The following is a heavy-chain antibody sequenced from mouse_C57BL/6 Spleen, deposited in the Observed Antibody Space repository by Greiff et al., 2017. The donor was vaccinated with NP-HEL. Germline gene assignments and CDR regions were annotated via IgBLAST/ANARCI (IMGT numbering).Heavy chain of an antibody. Sequence: QVQLKQPGAELVKPGASVKLSCKASGYTFTSYWMHWVKQRPGRGLEWIGRIDPNSGGTKYNEKFKSKATLTVDKPSSTVYMQLSSLTSEDSAVYYCAKNYDYDEGGYYAMDYWGQGTSVTVSS. V-gene: IGHV1-72*01. J-gene: IGHJ4*01. CDR2: IDPNSGGT. CDR1: GYTFTSYW. CDR3: AKNYDYDEGGYYAMDY. D-gene: IGHD2-4*01.